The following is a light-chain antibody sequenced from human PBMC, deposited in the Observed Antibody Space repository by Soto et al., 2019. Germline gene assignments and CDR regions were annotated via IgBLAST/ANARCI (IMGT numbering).Light chain of an antibody. CDR3: QQYASSPPIT. Sequence: EIVLTQPPGTLSWSPGERATLSCRASQSVSSSYLTWYQQKPGQAPRLLIYGASSRATGIPDRFSGSGSGTDFPLTISRLEPEDFAVYYCQQYASSPPITFGQGTRLEIK. CDR1: QSVSSSY. CDR2: GAS. V-gene: IGKV3-20*01. J-gene: IGKJ5*01.